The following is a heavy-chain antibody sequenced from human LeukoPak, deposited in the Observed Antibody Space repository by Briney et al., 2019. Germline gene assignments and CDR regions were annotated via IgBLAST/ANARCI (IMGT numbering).Heavy chain of an antibody. D-gene: IGHD2-8*01. CDR3: TRKGYAFDY. CDR2: IYPGDSDT. Sequence: GESLKISCKVSGYIFTSYWFGWVCQMPGKGLEWMGIIYPGDSDTRYSPSFQGQVTISVDKSISTAYLQWSSLKASDTAMYYCTRKGYAFDYWGQGTLVTVSS. V-gene: IGHV5-51*01. CDR1: GYIFTSYW. J-gene: IGHJ4*02.